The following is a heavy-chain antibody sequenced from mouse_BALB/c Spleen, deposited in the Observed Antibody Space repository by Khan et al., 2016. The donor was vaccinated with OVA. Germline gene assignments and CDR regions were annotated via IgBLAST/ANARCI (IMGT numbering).Heavy chain of an antibody. CDR1: GYTFTSYT. D-gene: IGHD2-14*01. CDR3: VRDGAYHRNDGWVAY. J-gene: IGHJ3*01. V-gene: IGHV1-4*01. CDR2: INPSNGYT. Sequence: QVQLKQSGAELARPGASVKMSCKASGYTFTSYTIHWIKKRPGQGLEWIGYINPSNGYTNYNQKFKDKATLTTDKSSTTAYLQLSSLTSDDSAVYNCVRDGAYHRNDGWVAYWGQGTLVTGSA.